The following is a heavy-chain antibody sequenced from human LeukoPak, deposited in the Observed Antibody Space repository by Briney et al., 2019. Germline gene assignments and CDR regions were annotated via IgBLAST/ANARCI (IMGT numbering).Heavy chain of an antibody. CDR2: INPNSGGT. CDR1: GYTFTGYY. D-gene: IGHD3-10*01. Sequence: GASVKVSCKASGYTFTGYYMHWVRQAPGQGLEWMGWINPNSGGTNYAQKFQGRVTMTRDTSISTAYMELSRLRSDDSAVYYCARDLRLLWFGEDPRYYFDYWGQGTLVTVSS. CDR3: ARDLRLLWFGEDPRYYFDY. V-gene: IGHV1-2*02. J-gene: IGHJ4*02.